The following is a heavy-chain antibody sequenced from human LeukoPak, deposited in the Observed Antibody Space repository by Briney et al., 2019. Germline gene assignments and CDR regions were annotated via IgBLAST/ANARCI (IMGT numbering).Heavy chain of an antibody. CDR2: IIPIFGIA. J-gene: IGHJ3*02. Sequence: GASVKVSCKASGGTFSSYAISWVRQAPGQGLEWMGGIIPIFGIANYAQKFQGRVTITADKSTSTAYMELSSLRSEDTAVYYCARGYTNYYDSSGPKGAFDIWGQGTMVTVSS. V-gene: IGHV1-69*10. CDR3: ARGYTNYYDSSGPKGAFDI. CDR1: GGTFSSYA. D-gene: IGHD3-22*01.